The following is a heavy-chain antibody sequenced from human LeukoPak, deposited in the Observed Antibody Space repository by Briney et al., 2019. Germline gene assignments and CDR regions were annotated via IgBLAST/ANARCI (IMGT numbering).Heavy chain of an antibody. CDR2: IWYDRSNK. CDR3: AREYYYDSSGYLFDY. V-gene: IGHV3-33*01. CDR1: GFTFSSYG. D-gene: IGHD3-22*01. Sequence: GGSLRLSCAASGFTFSSYGMHWVRQAPGKGLEWVAVIWYDRSNKYYADSVKGRFTISRDNSKNTLYLQMNSLRAEDTAVYYCAREYYYDSSGYLFDYWGQGTLVTVSS. J-gene: IGHJ4*02.